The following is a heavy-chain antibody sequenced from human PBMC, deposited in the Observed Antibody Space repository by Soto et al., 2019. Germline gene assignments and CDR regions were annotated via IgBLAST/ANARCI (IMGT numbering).Heavy chain of an antibody. CDR3: ARGHDNSNYAAHH. Sequence: ASVKVSCKASGYTFTDHYMHWVRQAPGQGLEWMGWINPNTGGTNYAQNFQGRVTMTRDTSSGTAYMEVNSLKSDDTAVYYCARGHDNSNYAAHHWGQGTLVTVSS. V-gene: IGHV1-2*02. CDR1: GYTFTDHY. J-gene: IGHJ5*02. D-gene: IGHD4-4*01. CDR2: INPNTGGT.